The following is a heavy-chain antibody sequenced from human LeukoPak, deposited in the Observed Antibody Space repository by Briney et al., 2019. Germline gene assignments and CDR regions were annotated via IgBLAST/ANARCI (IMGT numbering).Heavy chain of an antibody. J-gene: IGHJ4*02. Sequence: PSETLSLTCTVSGDSISSSSYYWGWIRQPPGKGLEWIGSIYHSGSTYYNPSLKSRVTTSVDKSKNQFSLKVMSVTAADTAVYYCARQSYYGSGTYYLADYWGQGILVTVSS. CDR3: ARQSYYGSGTYYLADY. CDR2: IYHSGST. D-gene: IGHD3-10*01. CDR1: GDSISSSSYY. V-gene: IGHV4-39*01.